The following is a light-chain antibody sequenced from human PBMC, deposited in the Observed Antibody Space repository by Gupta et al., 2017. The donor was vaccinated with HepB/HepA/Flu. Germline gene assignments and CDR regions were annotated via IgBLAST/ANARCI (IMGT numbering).Light chain of an antibody. CDR3: CSDAGSSTRV. CDR2: EVS. V-gene: IGLV2-23*02. CDR1: SSDVGSYNL. J-gene: IGLJ3*02. Sequence: QSALTQPASVSLSPVQPITISCTGTSSDVGSYNLVSWYQQHPGKAPKLMIYEVSKRPSGVSNRFSGSKSGNTASLTISGLQAEDEADYYCCSDAGSSTRVFGGGTKLTVL.